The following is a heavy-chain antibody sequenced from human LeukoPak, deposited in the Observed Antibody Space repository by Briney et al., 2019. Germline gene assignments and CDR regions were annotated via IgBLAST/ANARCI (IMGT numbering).Heavy chain of an antibody. V-gene: IGHV3-23*01. Sequence: WGSLRLSCAASGFTFSSYAMSWVCQAPGKGLEWVSTVNADGGNTYYADSVKGRFTISRDNSKSTLILQMNSLRVEDTALYYCTKRVKYGGTWDHFADWGQGTLVTVSS. CDR1: GFTFSSYA. D-gene: IGHD1-26*01. CDR3: TKRVKYGGTWDHFAD. CDR2: VNADGGNT. J-gene: IGHJ4*02.